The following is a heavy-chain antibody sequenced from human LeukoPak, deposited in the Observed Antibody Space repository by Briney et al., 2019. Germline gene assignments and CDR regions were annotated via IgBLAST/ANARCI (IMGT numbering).Heavy chain of an antibody. CDR2: IWYDGSNK. V-gene: IGHV3-33*01. D-gene: IGHD5-12*01. CDR1: GFTFSSYG. Sequence: GGSLRLSCAASGFTFSSYGMHWVRQAPGKGLEWVAVIWYDGSNKYYADSVKGRFTISRDNSKNTLYLQMNSLRAEDTAVNYCARGAPLVASSWFDPWGQGTLVTVSS. J-gene: IGHJ5*02. CDR3: ARGAPLVASSWFDP.